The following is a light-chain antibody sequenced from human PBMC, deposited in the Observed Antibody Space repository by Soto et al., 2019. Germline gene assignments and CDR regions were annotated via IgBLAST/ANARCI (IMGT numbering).Light chain of an antibody. CDR1: SSDVGSYNL. CDR2: EGS. CDR3: CSYAGSSNSV. J-gene: IGLJ1*01. Sequence: QSALTQPASVSGSPGQSITISCTGTSSDVGSYNLVSWYQQHPGKAPKLMIYEGSKRPSGVSNRFSGSKSGNTASLTISGLKAEDEADYYCCSYAGSSNSVFGTGTKVTV. V-gene: IGLV2-23*01.